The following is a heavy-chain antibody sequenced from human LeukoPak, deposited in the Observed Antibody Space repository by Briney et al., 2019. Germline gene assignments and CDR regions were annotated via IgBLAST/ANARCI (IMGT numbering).Heavy chain of an antibody. V-gene: IGHV4-39*07. J-gene: IGHJ4*02. CDR2: VHWTGTP. D-gene: IGHD3-22*01. Sequence: SETLSLTCTVSRDSISRSSYYWGWIRQPPGKGLEWIGNVHWTGTPNYNPSLKSRLTISVDTSKNQFSLKLRSVTAADTALYYCASTSPKYYYESSGYSSLFDNWGQGTLVTVSS. CDR3: ASTSPKYYYESSGYSSLFDN. CDR1: RDSISRSSYY.